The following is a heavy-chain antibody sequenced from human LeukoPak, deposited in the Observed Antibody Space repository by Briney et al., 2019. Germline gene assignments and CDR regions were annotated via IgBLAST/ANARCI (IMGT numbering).Heavy chain of an antibody. D-gene: IGHD6-25*01. Sequence: SETLSLTCTVSGDSISRYYWSLIRQPPGKGLEWIGYIHYSGTANSNPSLKSRVTISVDTSKNQFSLKLSSVTAADTAVFYCARVPYGAAALFDPWGQGTLVTVSS. CDR3: ARVPYGAAALFDP. CDR1: GDSISRYY. CDR2: IHYSGTA. V-gene: IGHV4-59*08. J-gene: IGHJ5*02.